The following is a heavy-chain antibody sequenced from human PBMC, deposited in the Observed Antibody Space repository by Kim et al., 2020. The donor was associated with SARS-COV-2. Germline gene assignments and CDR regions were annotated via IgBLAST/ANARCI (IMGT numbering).Heavy chain of an antibody. CDR3: ARGPGQYYDFWSGYIYSSAFDY. Sequence: ASVKVSCKASGYTFTSYDINWVRQATGQGLEWMGWMNPNSGNTGYAQKFQGRVTMTRNTSISTAYMELSSLRSEDTAVYYCARGPGQYYDFWSGYIYSSAFDYWGQGTLVTVSS. CDR1: GYTFTSYD. V-gene: IGHV1-8*01. D-gene: IGHD3-3*01. CDR2: MNPNSGNT. J-gene: IGHJ4*02.